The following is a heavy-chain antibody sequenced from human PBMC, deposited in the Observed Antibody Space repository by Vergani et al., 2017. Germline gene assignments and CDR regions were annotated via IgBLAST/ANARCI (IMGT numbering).Heavy chain of an antibody. J-gene: IGHJ4*02. D-gene: IGHD3-22*01. Sequence: EVQLLESGGGLVQPGGSLRLSCAASGFTFSSYAMSWVRQAPGKGLEWVSAISGSGGSTYYADSVKGRFTISRDNSKNTLYLQMNSLRAEDTAVYYCAKDHLHYDSSGYPTPPYXFDYWGQGTLVTVSS. CDR2: ISGSGGST. CDR3: AKDHLHYDSSGYPTPPYXFDY. CDR1: GFTFSSYA. V-gene: IGHV3-23*01.